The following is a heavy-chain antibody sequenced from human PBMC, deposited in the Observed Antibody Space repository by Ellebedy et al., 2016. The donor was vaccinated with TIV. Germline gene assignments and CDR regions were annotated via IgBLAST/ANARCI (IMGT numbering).Heavy chain of an antibody. CDR2: IYFSGNT. V-gene: IGHV4-39*07. CDR3: LRGSRGEKWFDP. CDR1: GGSISTTSDY. D-gene: IGHD3-10*01. Sequence: MPSETLSLTCTVSGGSISTTSDYWGWIRQPPGKGLEWIGSIYFSGNTFYKPSLKSRVNISVDTSKKQFSLKLNSVTAGETARYYCLRGSRGEKWFDPWGQGNLVTVSA. J-gene: IGHJ5*02.